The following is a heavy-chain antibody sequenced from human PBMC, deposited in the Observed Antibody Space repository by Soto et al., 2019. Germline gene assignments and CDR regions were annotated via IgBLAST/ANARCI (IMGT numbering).Heavy chain of an antibody. CDR1: GFTFSSYG. CDR3: AKSAAYYFDY. Sequence: QVQLVESGGGVVQPGRSLRLSCAASGFTFSSYGMHWVRQAPGKGLEWVAVISYDGSNKYYADSVKGRFTISRDNSKNTLYLQMSSLSAEDTAVYYCAKSAAYYFDYWGQGTLVTVSS. D-gene: IGHD6-13*01. V-gene: IGHV3-30*18. CDR2: ISYDGSNK. J-gene: IGHJ4*02.